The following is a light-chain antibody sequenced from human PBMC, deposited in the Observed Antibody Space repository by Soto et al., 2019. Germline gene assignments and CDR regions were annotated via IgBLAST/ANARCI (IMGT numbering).Light chain of an antibody. Sequence: QLVLTQPASMSGSPGQSVTISCAGTSSDIGGYNYVSWYQHHPGTAPKLIIYDVSSRPSGVSHRFSASKSGNTASLTISGLQAEDEADYYCSSFSVASPLFGTGTQLTVL. CDR2: DVS. V-gene: IGLV2-14*01. J-gene: IGLJ6*01. CDR3: SSFSVASPL. CDR1: SSDIGGYNY.